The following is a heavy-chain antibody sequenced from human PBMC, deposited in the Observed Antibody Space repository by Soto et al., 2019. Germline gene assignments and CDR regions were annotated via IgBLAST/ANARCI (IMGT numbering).Heavy chain of an antibody. J-gene: IGHJ6*02. D-gene: IGHD3-3*01. CDR3: ARGRGNYDFWSGYYPANSYFYYYGMDV. CDR1: GGTFSNYA. V-gene: IGHV1-69*13. CDR2: IIPIFGTA. Sequence: SVKVSCKASGGTFSNYAISWVRQAPGQGLEWMGGIIPIFGTANYAQKFQGRVTITADESTSTAYMELSSLRSEGTAVYYCARGRGNYDFWSGYYPANSYFYYYGMDVWGQGTTVTVSS.